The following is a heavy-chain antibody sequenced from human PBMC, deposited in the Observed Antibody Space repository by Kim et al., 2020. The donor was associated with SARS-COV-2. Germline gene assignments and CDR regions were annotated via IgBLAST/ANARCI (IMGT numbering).Heavy chain of an antibody. Sequence: GGSLRLSCGAAGFTFSDHGMTWVRQAPGKGLEWVSSVCGGDRGTYYADSVKGRFTISRDNSKNTLYLQMNSLRAEDTARYYCAKTRSGSCVGQIDFWGQGTLVTVSS. CDR2: VCGGDRGT. D-gene: IGHD3-10*01. CDR1: GFTFSDHG. J-gene: IGHJ4*02. CDR3: AKTRSGSCVGQIDF. V-gene: IGHV3-23*01.